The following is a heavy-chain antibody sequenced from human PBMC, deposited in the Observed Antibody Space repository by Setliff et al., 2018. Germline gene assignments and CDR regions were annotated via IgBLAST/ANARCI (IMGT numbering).Heavy chain of an antibody. V-gene: IGHV4-39*01. CDR3: ARHKSNGSGSYPSLYMDV. Sequence: ASETLSLTCRVSGGSISSGNYYWGLIRQPPGKGLEWVAAIYYSGSTYSNPSLKSRLIISVDAPDNRFSVKLSSVTAADTAVYYCARHKSNGSGSYPSLYMDVWGKGIMVTVSS. CDR2: IYYSGST. J-gene: IGHJ6*03. D-gene: IGHD3-10*01. CDR1: GGSISSGNYY.